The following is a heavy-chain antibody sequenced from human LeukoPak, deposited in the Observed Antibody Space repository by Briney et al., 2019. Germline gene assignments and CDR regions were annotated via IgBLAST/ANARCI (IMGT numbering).Heavy chain of an antibody. D-gene: IGHD6-13*01. CDR1: GFTFSSYD. J-gene: IGHJ6*04. Sequence: GGSLRLSCAASGFTFSSYDMHWVRQATGKGLEWVSAIGTAGDPYYPGSVKGQFTISRENAKNSLYLQMNSLRAGDTAVYYCARGGSSSWYGDYYYGMDVWGKGTTVTVSS. V-gene: IGHV3-13*05. CDR2: IGTAGDP. CDR3: ARGGSSSWYGDYYYGMDV.